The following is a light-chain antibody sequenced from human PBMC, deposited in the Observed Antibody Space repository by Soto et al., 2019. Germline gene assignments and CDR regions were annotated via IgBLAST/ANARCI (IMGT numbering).Light chain of an antibody. CDR3: QQYGSSGT. CDR1: QSVSNNY. J-gene: IGKJ1*01. CDR2: GAS. Sequence: EIVLTQSPGTLSLSPGERATLYCRASQSVSNNYLAWYQQKPGQAPRLLIYGASNRATGPPDRFSGSGSGTDFTLTISRLEPEDFAVYYCQQYGSSGTFGQGTKV. V-gene: IGKV3-20*01.